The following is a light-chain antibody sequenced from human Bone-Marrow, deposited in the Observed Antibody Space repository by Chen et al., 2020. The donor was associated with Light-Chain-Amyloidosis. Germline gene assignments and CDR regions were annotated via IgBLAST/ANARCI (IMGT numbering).Light chain of an antibody. CDR3: QVWDRSSDRPG. CDR1: NIGSTS. Sequence: SYVLTQPSSVSVAPGQTATIACGGNNIGSTSVHWYQQTPGQAPLLVVYDDSDRPSGIPERLSGSNSGNTATLTSSRVEAGDEADYYCQVWDRSSDRPGFGGGTKLTVL. CDR2: DDS. J-gene: IGLJ3*02. V-gene: IGLV3-21*02.